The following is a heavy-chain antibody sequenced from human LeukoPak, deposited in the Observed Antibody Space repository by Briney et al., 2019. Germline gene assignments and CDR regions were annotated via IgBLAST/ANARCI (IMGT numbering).Heavy chain of an antibody. Sequence: GGSLRLSCAASGFTFSSYSMNWVRQAPGKGLEWVSYISSSSSTIYYADSVKGRFTISRDNAKYSLYLQMNSLRAEDTAVYYCAREGSSSWYLFDYWGQGTLVTVSS. CDR2: ISSSSSTI. J-gene: IGHJ4*02. D-gene: IGHD6-13*01. CDR3: AREGSSSWYLFDY. CDR1: GFTFSSYS. V-gene: IGHV3-48*01.